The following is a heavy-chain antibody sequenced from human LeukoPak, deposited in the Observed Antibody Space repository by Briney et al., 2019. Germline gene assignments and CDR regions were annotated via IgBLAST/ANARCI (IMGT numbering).Heavy chain of an antibody. CDR2: IYHSGST. D-gene: IGHD3-3*01. Sequence: SETLSLTCTVSGGSISSGGYYWSWIRQPPGKGLEWIGYIYHSGSTYYNPSLKSRVTISVDRSKNQFSLKLSSVTAADTAVYYCARDGGSYPYYFDYWGQGTLVTVSS. J-gene: IGHJ4*02. CDR1: GGSISSGGYY. CDR3: ARDGGSYPYYFDY. V-gene: IGHV4-30-2*01.